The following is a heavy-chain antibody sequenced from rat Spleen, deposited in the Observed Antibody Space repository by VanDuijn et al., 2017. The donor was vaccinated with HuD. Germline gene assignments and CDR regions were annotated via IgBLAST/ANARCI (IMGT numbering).Heavy chain of an antibody. Sequence: EVQLQESGPGLVKPSQSLSLTCSVTESSISSSYRWNWIRKFPGNKLEWMGYINSAGSTNYNPSLKSRISITRDTSKNQFFLQVNSVTTEDTATYYCAWERYNLFDYWGQGVMVTVSS. CDR3: AWERYNLFDY. CDR2: INSAGST. D-gene: IGHD1-5*01. CDR1: ESSISSSYR. V-gene: IGHV3-3*01. J-gene: IGHJ2*01.